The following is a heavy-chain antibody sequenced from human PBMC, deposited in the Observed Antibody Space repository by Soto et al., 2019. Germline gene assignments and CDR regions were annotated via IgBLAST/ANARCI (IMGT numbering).Heavy chain of an antibody. CDR2: INHRGST. CDR1: GGSFSGYY. V-gene: IGHV4-34*01. Sequence: QVQLQQWGAGLLKPSETLSLTCAVYGGSFSGYYWSWIRQPPGKGLEWIGEINHRGSTNGNPSLTIRVTISVDTSKNQFSLKLSSVTAADTAVYYCARCGSGGSGSQTFDPWGQGTLVTVSS. J-gene: IGHJ5*02. D-gene: IGHD3-10*01. CDR3: ARCGSGGSGSQTFDP.